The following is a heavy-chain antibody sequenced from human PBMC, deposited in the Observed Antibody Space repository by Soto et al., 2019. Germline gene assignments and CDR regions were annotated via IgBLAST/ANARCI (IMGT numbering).Heavy chain of an antibody. CDR2: ITWNSDRI. CDR3: AKGPQKLYGESYYYYYMDV. CDR1: GFTLDDYA. V-gene: IGHV3-9*01. J-gene: IGHJ6*03. D-gene: IGHD3-10*01. Sequence: EVQLVESGGGLVQPGRSLRLSCAASGFTLDDYAMHWVRQAPGKGLEWVSGITWNSDRIAYADSVKGRFTISRDNAKKSLYLQMNSLRPEDTALYFCAKGPQKLYGESYYYYYMDVWGKGTTVTVSS.